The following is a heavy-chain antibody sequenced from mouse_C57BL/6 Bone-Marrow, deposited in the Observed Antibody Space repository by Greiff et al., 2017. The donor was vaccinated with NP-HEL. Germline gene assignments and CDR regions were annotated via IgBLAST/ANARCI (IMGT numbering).Heavy chain of an antibody. CDR2: IDPENGDT. CDR3: TLWLRRFFAY. D-gene: IGHD2-2*01. J-gene: IGHJ3*01. V-gene: IGHV14-4*01. CDR1: GFNIKDDY. Sequence: EVKLQESGAELVRPGASVKLSCTASGFNIKDDYMHWVKQRPEQGLEWIGWIDPENGDTEYASKFQGKATITADTSSNPAYLQLSSLTSEDTAVYYCTLWLRRFFAYWGQGTLVTVSA.